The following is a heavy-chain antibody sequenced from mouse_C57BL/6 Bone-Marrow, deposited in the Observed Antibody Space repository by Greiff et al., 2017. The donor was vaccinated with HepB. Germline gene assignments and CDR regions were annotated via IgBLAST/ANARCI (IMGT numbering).Heavy chain of an antibody. Sequence: QVQLKQSGAELVKPGASVKISCKASGYAFSSYWMNWVKQRPGKGLEWIGQIYPGDGDTNYNGKFKGKATLTADKSSSTAYMQLSSLTSEDSAVYFCARWEYYGSYAMDYWGQGTSVTVSS. CDR3: ARWEYYGSYAMDY. J-gene: IGHJ4*01. CDR1: GYAFSSYW. CDR2: IYPGDGDT. D-gene: IGHD1-1*01. V-gene: IGHV1-80*01.